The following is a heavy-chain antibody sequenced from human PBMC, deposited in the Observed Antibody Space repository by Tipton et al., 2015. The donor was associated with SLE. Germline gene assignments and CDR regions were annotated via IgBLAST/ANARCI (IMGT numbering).Heavy chain of an antibody. J-gene: IGHJ4*02. D-gene: IGHD5-12*01. V-gene: IGHV4-61*02. CDR1: GGSISTTGYY. CDR3: ARRHYSGPFDS. Sequence: TLSLTCTVSGGSISTTGYYWSWIRQPAGKGLEWIGRLYKSGSSNYNAALKSRVSFSIDTSKHQFSLKLNSVTAADTAVYYCARRHYSGPFDSWGQGTLVTVSS. CDR2: LYKSGSS.